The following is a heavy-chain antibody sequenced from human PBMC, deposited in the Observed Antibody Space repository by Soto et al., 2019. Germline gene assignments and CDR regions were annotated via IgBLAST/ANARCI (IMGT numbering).Heavy chain of an antibody. V-gene: IGHV1-69*13. D-gene: IGHD2-2*01. J-gene: IGHJ5*02. CDR1: GGTFSSYA. Sequence: SVKVSCKASGGTFSSYAISWVRQAPGQGPEWMGGIIPIFGTANYAQKFQGRVTITADESTSTAYMELSSLRSEDTAVYYCARSLPNPIVVVPAATDNWFDPWGQGTLVTVSS. CDR3: ARSLPNPIVVVPAATDNWFDP. CDR2: IIPIFGTA.